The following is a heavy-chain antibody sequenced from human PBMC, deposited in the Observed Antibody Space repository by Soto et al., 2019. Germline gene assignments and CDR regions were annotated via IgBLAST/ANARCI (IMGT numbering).Heavy chain of an antibody. CDR2: MNPNSGNT. V-gene: IGHV1-8*01. CDR3: ARAYRMWGVIPMVY. CDR1: GYTFTSYD. Sequence: RASVTVSCTASGYTFTSYDINWVRQATGQGLEWMGWMNPNSGNTGYAQKFQGRVTMTRNTSISTAYMELSSLRSEDTAVYYCARAYRMWGVIPMVYWGQGTLVTVSS. J-gene: IGHJ4*02. D-gene: IGHD3-10*01.